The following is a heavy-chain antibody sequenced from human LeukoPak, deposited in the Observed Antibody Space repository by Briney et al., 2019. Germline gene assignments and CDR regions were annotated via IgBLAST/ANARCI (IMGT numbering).Heavy chain of an antibody. V-gene: IGHV3-30-3*01. Sequence: GALRLSCAASGFTFSSYAMHWVRQAPGKGLEWVAVISYDGSNKYYADSVKGRFTISRDNSKNTLYLQMNSLRAEDTAVYYCARDPGYSYGYYFDYWGQGTLVTVSS. D-gene: IGHD5-18*01. J-gene: IGHJ4*02. CDR2: ISYDGSNK. CDR1: GFTFSSYA. CDR3: ARDPGYSYGYYFDY.